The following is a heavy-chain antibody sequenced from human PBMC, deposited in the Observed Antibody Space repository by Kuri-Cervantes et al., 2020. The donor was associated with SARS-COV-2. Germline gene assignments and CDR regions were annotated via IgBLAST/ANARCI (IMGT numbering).Heavy chain of an antibody. V-gene: IGHV3-11*04. J-gene: IGHJ6*02. Sequence: GESLKISCAASGFIFSGNYMSWIRQAPGKGLEWVSYSSSSGVTISYADSVKGRFTISRDNTNNSLYLQMNSLRAEDTAVYYCVRYNDILTGYYPMVYYYYGMDVWGQGTTVTVSS. CDR3: VRYNDILTGYYPMVYYYYGMDV. CDR1: GFIFSGNY. D-gene: IGHD3-9*01. CDR2: SSSSGVTI.